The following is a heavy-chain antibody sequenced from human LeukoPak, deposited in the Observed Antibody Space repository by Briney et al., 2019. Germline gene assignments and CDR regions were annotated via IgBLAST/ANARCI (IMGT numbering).Heavy chain of an antibody. V-gene: IGHV3-30*02. Sequence: GGSLRLSCAASGFTFSSYGMHWVREAPGRGLEWVAFIRYDGSNKYYADSVKGRFTISRDNSKNTLYLQMNSLRAEDTAVYYCAKSGYNRFDYWGQGTLVTVSS. J-gene: IGHJ4*02. CDR3: AKSGYNRFDY. CDR2: IRYDGSNK. D-gene: IGHD5-24*01. CDR1: GFTFSSYG.